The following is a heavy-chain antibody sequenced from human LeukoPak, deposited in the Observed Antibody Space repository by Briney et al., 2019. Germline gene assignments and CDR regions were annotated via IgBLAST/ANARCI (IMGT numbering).Heavy chain of an antibody. V-gene: IGHV1-8*01. CDR3: ATDIPSYYYGDYGVCGY. CDR1: GYTFTSYD. Sequence: ASVKVSCKASGYTFTSYDINWVRQATGQGLEWMGWMNPNSGNTGYAQKFQGRVTMTRNTSISTAYMELSSLRSEDTAVYYCATDIPSYYYGDYGVCGYWGQGTLVTVSS. J-gene: IGHJ4*02. CDR2: MNPNSGNT. D-gene: IGHD4-17*01.